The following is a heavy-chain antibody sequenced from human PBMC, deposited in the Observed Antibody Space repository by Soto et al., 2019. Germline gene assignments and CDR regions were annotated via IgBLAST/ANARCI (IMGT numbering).Heavy chain of an antibody. CDR3: ARDFESGWYYYGSRPYYYGMDV. V-gene: IGHV1-18*04. CDR2: ISAYNGNT. Sequence: ASVKVSCKASGYTFTSYGISWVRQAPGQGLEWMGWISAYNGNTNYAQKLQGRVTMTTDTSTSTAYMELRSLRSDDTAVYYCARDFESGWYYYGSRPYYYGMDVWGQGTTVTVSS. CDR1: GYTFTSYG. J-gene: IGHJ6*02. D-gene: IGHD3-10*01.